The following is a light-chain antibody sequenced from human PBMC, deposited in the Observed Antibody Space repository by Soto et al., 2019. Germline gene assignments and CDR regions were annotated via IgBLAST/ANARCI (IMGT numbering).Light chain of an antibody. CDR1: QSVSSSY. CDR2: GAS. V-gene: IGKV3-20*01. Sequence: EIVLTPSPGTLSLSPGERATLSCRASQSVSSSYLAWYQQKPGQDPRLLIYGASSRATGIPDRLSGSGSGTDFTLTISRLEPEDFAVYYCQQYGSSRSFGGGTKVDIK. CDR3: QQYGSSRS. J-gene: IGKJ4*01.